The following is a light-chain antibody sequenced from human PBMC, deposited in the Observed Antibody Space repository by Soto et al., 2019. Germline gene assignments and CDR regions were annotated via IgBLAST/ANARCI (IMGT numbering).Light chain of an antibody. J-gene: IGKJ3*01. CDR1: QSVSSSY. Sequence: EIVLTQSPGTLSLSPGERATLSCRASQSVSSSYLAWYQQKPGQAPRLLIYDASSRATGIPDRFSGSGSGTDFTLTISRLEPEDFAVYYCQQFDSSGGTFGPGTKVDIK. CDR2: DAS. V-gene: IGKV3-20*01. CDR3: QQFDSSGGT.